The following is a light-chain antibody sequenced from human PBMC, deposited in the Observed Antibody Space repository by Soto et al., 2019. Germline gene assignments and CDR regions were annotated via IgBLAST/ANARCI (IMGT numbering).Light chain of an antibody. CDR2: AAS. CDR1: QGTGNW. V-gene: IGKV1D-12*01. J-gene: IGKJ4*02. CDR3: EQAKTFPQLT. Sequence: DIQMTQSPSFVSAFVGDTVTITCRASQGTGNWLAWYQQKPGKAPKLLIYAASTLENGVPTRLSGSASGTDFTLTTNNLQTDDCATYHGEQAKTFPQLTFGGGTKIDIK.